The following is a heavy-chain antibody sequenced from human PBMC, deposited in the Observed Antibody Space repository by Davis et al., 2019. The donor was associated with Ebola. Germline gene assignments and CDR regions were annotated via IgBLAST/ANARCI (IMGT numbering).Heavy chain of an antibody. V-gene: IGHV3-66*01. Sequence: GESLKISCAVSGFTVSSNQMSWVRQAPGKGLEWVSAMYSGGSTYDADSVKGRFTISRDNFKNTLYLQMNSLRAEDTAVYYCAKGRTSSSWGQGTLVTVSS. CDR2: MYSGGST. J-gene: IGHJ4*02. D-gene: IGHD6-13*01. CDR1: GFTVSSNQ. CDR3: AKGRTSSS.